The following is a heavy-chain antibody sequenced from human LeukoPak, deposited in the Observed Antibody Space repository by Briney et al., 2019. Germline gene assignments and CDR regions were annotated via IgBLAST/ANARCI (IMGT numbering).Heavy chain of an antibody. CDR1: GGSISSGGYY. Sequence: SSQTLSLTCTVSGGSISSGGYYWSWIRQPPGKGLEWIGYIYHSGSTYYNPSLKSRVTISVDRSKNQFSLKLSSVTAADTAVYYCARTRFGELIDYWGQGTLVTVSS. CDR3: ARTRFGELIDY. V-gene: IGHV4-30-2*01. D-gene: IGHD3-10*01. J-gene: IGHJ4*02. CDR2: IYHSGST.